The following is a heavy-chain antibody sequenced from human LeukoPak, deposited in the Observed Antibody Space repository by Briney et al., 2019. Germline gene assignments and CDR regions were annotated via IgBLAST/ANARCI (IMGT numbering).Heavy chain of an antibody. CDR1: GGSISSGSYY. CDR3: ARGHPYYDFWSGYSNWFDP. Sequence: SQTLSLTCTVSGGSISSGSYYRSWVRQPAGKGLEWIGRIYTSGSTNYNPSLKSRVTISVDTSKNQFSLKLSSVTAADTAVYYCARGHPYYDFWSGYSNWFDPWGQGTLVTVSS. V-gene: IGHV4-61*02. CDR2: IYTSGST. J-gene: IGHJ5*02. D-gene: IGHD3-3*01.